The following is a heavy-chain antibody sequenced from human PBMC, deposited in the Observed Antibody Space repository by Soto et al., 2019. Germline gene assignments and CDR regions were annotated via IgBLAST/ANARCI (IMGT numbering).Heavy chain of an antibody. CDR2: ISGSGGST. CDR1: GFPISSYA. D-gene: IGHD3-22*01. V-gene: IGHV3-23*01. J-gene: IGHJ6*03. Sequence: GGSLRLSCAASGFPISSYAMSWVRQAPGKGLEWVSAISGSGGSTYYADSVKGRFTISRDNSKNTLYLQMNSLRAEDTAVYYWAKDAVRGPYDHYYMDVWGKGTTVTVSS. CDR3: AKDAVRGPYDHYYMDV.